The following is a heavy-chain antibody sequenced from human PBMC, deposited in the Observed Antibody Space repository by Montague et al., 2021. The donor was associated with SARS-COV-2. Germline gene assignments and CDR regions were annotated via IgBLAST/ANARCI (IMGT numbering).Heavy chain of an antibody. V-gene: IGHV3-33*01. CDR1: GFTFSSYG. J-gene: IGHJ4*02. Sequence: SLRLSCAASGFTFSSYGMHWVRQAPGKGLEWVAVKWYDGSNKYYADSVKGRFTISRDNSKNTLYLQMNSLRAEDTAVYYCARDRVRAAAGTRYYFDYWGQGTLVTVSS. CDR3: ARDRVRAAAGTRYYFDY. D-gene: IGHD6-13*01. CDR2: KWYDGSNK.